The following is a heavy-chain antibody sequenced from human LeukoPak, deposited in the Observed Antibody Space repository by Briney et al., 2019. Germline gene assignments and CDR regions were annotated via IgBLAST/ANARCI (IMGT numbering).Heavy chain of an antibody. D-gene: IGHD3-10*01. J-gene: IGHJ3*02. Sequence: SETLSLTCTVSGGSISSGSHYWSWIRQPAGKGLEWIGRIYSSGSTNYNPSLKGRVTISVDTSKNQFSLRLSSVTAADTAVYYCAGGTVLLWFGELLPDAFDIWGQGTMVTVSS. CDR1: GGSISSGSHY. CDR2: IYSSGST. CDR3: AGGTVLLWFGELLPDAFDI. V-gene: IGHV4-61*02.